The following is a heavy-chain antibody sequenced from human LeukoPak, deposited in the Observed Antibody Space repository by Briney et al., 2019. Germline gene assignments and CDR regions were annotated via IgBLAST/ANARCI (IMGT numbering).Heavy chain of an antibody. V-gene: IGHV3-74*01. J-gene: IGHJ4*02. CDR1: GFAFGHYR. Sequence: GGSLRLSCAASGFAFGHYRMHWVRQAPGEGLVWVSTINTDGTTTYADSVKGRFTISRDNAKNTLFLQMHSLRAEDTAVYSCTRGHPGEFDYWGQGTLVTVSS. CDR3: TRGHPGEFDY. D-gene: IGHD3-10*01. CDR2: INTDGTT.